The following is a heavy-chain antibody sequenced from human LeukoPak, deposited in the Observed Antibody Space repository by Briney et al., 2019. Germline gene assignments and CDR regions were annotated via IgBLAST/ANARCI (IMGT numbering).Heavy chain of an antibody. Sequence: GASVKVSCKASGYTFTSYDINWVRQATGQGLEWMGWMNPNSGNTGYAQKFQGRVTITRNTSISTAYMELSSLRSEDTAVYYCARAIRNTVGTSRTNYYYMDVWGKGTTVTVSS. V-gene: IGHV1-8*03. CDR1: GYTFTSYD. D-gene: IGHD4-23*01. CDR3: ARAIRNTVGTSRTNYYYMDV. J-gene: IGHJ6*03. CDR2: MNPNSGNT.